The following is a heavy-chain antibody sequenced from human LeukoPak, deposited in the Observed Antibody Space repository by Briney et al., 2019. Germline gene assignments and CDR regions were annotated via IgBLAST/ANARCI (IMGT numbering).Heavy chain of an antibody. J-gene: IGHJ4*02. Sequence: GASVKVSCKASGYTFTSYGISWVRQAPGQGLEWMGWINPYSGDTHYAQEFRGRVTVTRDTSISTVYMDLRILRSDDTAVYYCARLPRDGYSYWGQGTLVTVSS. CDR1: GYTFTSYG. D-gene: IGHD5-24*01. V-gene: IGHV1-2*02. CDR2: INPYSGDT. CDR3: ARLPRDGYSY.